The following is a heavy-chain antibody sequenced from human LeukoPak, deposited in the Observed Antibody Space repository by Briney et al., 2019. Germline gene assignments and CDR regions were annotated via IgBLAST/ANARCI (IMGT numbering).Heavy chain of an antibody. Sequence: SETLSLTCTVSGYSFGSGGYYWTWIPQPPGKGLEWIGYTTYSGTTWYNSSLWSRVTISPDTSKNQFSLKLTSATVADTAVYYCERDMGGYGSFKYWGQGALVTVHS. D-gene: IGHD4-17*01. CDR1: GYSFGSGGYY. CDR2: TTYSGTT. J-gene: IGHJ4*02. CDR3: ERDMGGYGSFKY. V-gene: IGHV4-31*03.